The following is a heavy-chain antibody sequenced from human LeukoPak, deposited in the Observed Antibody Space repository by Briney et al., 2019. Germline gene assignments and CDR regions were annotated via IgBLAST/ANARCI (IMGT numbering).Heavy chain of an antibody. CDR3: AKDDGSGIYRINYGLDV. J-gene: IGHJ6*02. D-gene: IGHD3-10*01. CDR1: GFTFSSYA. V-gene: IGHV3-23*01. CDR2: ISGSGGST. Sequence: PGGSLRLSCAASGFTFSSYAMSWVRQAPGKGLEWVSAISGSGGSTHYADSVKGRLTISRDNSKNTLYLQMNSLRAEDTAVYYCAKDDGSGIYRINYGLDVWGQGTTVTVSS.